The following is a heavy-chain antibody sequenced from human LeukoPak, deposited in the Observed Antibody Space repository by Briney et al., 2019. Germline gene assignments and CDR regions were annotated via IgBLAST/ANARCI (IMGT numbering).Heavy chain of an antibody. V-gene: IGHV3-9*01. CDR1: GFTLDDYV. J-gene: IGHJ3*02. Sequence: GGSLRLSCAASGFTLDDYVMHWVRQAPGKGLGWVASISSNSGNLGYADSVKGRFTISRDNAKNSLYLQMNSLRAEDTALYYCAMGRSRGAFDIWGQGTMVTVSS. CDR2: ISSNSGNL. D-gene: IGHD6-25*01. CDR3: AMGRSRGAFDI.